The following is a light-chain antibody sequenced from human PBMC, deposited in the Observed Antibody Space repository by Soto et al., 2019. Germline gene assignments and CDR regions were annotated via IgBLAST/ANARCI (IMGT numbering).Light chain of an antibody. Sequence: DIQMTQSPSSLSASVGDTVTITCQASQSVSGWLAWYQQKPGEAPKLLIYDASALPRGVPARFSGSGSGTKFTLTIASLQPDDFATYYCQQYETFSGTFGPGTKVDIK. CDR3: QQYETFSGT. J-gene: IGKJ1*01. CDR1: QSVSGW. CDR2: DAS. V-gene: IGKV1-5*01.